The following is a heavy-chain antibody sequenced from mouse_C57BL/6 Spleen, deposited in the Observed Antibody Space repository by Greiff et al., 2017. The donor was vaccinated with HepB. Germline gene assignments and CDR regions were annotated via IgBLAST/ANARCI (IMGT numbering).Heavy chain of an antibody. CDR3: ARYYYGSSFYWYFDV. V-gene: IGHV1-81*01. J-gene: IGHJ1*03. D-gene: IGHD1-1*01. CDR1: GYTFTSYG. Sequence: QVQLQQSGAELARPGASVKLSCKASGYTFTSYGISWVKQRTGQGLEWIGELYPRSGNTYYNEKFKGKATLTADKYSSTAYMELRSLTSEDSSVYCGARYYYGSSFYWYFDVSGTGTTVTVSS. CDR2: LYPRSGNT.